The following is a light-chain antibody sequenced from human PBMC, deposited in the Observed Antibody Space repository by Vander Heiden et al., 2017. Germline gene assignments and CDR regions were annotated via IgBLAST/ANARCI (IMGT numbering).Light chain of an antibody. Sequence: DIGMAQSPLVLPVTPGEPASISCRSSQSLLDSNGYNYLDWYLQKPGQSPQLLIYLGSNRASGVPDRFSGSGSGTDFTLKISRVEAEDVGVYYCMQAPQNPPITFGQGTQLEIK. CDR2: LGS. V-gene: IGKV2-28*01. CDR1: QSLLDSNGYNY. CDR3: MQAPQNPPIT. J-gene: IGKJ5*01.